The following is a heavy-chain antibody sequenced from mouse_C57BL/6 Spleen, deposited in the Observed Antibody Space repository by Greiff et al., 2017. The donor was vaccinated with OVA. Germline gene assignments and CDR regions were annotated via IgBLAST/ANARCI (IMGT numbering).Heavy chain of an antibody. V-gene: IGHV1-50*01. D-gene: IGHD1-1*01. CDR3: ARGGYGSSYEY. J-gene: IGHJ2*01. Sequence: QVQLQQPGAELVKPGASVKLSCKASGYTFTSYWMQWVKQRPGQGLEWIGRIDPSDSYTNYNQKFKGKATLTVDTSSSTAYMQLSSLTSEDSAVYYCARGGYGSSYEYWGQGTTLTVSS. CDR2: IDPSDSYT. CDR1: GYTFTSYW.